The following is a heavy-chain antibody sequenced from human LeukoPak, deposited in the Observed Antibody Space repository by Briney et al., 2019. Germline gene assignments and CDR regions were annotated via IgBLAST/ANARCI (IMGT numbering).Heavy chain of an antibody. CDR1: GGSFSGYY. V-gene: IGHV4-34*01. J-gene: IGHJ6*02. Sequence: SETLSLTCAVYGGSFSGYYWSWIRQPPGKGLEWIGEINHSGSTNYNPSLKSRVTISVDTSKNQFSLKLSSVTAADTAVYYCARGPQLGYCSSTSCPLYYYYSMDVWGQGTTVTVSS. D-gene: IGHD2-2*01. CDR3: ARGPQLGYCSSTSCPLYYYYSMDV. CDR2: INHSGST.